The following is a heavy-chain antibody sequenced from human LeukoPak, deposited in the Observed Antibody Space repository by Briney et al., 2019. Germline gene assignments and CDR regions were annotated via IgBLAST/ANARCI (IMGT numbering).Heavy chain of an antibody. Sequence: GASVKVSCKASGYTFTSYDINWVRQATGQGLEWMGWMNPNSGNTGYAQKFQGRVTMTRNTSISTAYMELSSLRSEDTAVYYCASGYCSSTSCYYYYGMDGWGQGTTVTVSS. D-gene: IGHD2-2*01. V-gene: IGHV1-8*01. CDR3: ASGYCSSTSCYYYYGMDG. J-gene: IGHJ6*02. CDR2: MNPNSGNT. CDR1: GYTFTSYD.